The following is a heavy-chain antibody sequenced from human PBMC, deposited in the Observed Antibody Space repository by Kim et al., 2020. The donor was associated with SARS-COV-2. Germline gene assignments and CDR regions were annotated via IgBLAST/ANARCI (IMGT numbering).Heavy chain of an antibody. CDR2: IYSGGSST. D-gene: IGHD3-10*01. V-gene: IGHV3-23*03. CDR3: AKDVLGFEGGWDY. J-gene: IGHJ4*02. Sequence: GGSLRLSCAASGFTFSSYAMSWVRQAPGKGLEWVSVIYSGGSSTYYADSVKGRFTISRDNSKNTLYLQMNSLRAEDTAVYYCAKDVLGFEGGWDYWGQGTLVTVSS. CDR1: GFTFSSYA.